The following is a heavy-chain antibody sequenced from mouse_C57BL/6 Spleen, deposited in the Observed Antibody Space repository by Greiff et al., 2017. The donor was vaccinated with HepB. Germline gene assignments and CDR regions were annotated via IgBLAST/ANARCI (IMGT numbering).Heavy chain of an antibody. CDR2: IDPSDSYT. Sequence: QVQLQQPGAELVRPGTSVKLSCKASGYTFTSYWMHWVKQRPGQGLEWIGVIDPSDSYTNYNQKFKGKATLTVDTSSSTAYMQLSSLTSEDSAVYYCARGGYYSYYFDYWGQGTTLTVSS. V-gene: IGHV1-59*01. D-gene: IGHD2-3*01. CDR1: GYTFTSYW. CDR3: ARGGYYSYYFDY. J-gene: IGHJ2*01.